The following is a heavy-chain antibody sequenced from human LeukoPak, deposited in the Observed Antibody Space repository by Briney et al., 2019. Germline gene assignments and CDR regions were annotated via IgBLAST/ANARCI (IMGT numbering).Heavy chain of an antibody. Sequence: GGSLRLSCAASGFTFSSYAMSWVRQAPGKRLGWLSSFSGSGGRTYYADSVRGRFTISRDNSKNTLYLQMNSLRAEDTAIYFCAKAASSDWYLDYFDYWGQGTLVTVSS. D-gene: IGHD6-19*01. CDR2: FSGSGGRT. J-gene: IGHJ4*02. CDR1: GFTFSSYA. V-gene: IGHV3-23*01. CDR3: AKAASSDWYLDYFDY.